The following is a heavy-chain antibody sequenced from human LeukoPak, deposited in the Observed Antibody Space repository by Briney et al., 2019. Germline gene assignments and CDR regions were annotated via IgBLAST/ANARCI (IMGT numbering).Heavy chain of an antibody. CDR1: GYTFTGYY. V-gene: IGHV1-2*02. J-gene: IGHJ4*02. Sequence: GASVKVFCKASGYTFTGYYMHWVRQAPGERLLWMGWINPNSGGTNYTQRFQSGVTTTRGTSPSTPYMERCRLRSDETAVYYCAKMESAKGFNCSYYFDYWGQGTLVTVSS. CDR3: AKMESAKGFNCSYYFDY. CDR2: INPNSGGT. D-gene: IGHD1-20*01.